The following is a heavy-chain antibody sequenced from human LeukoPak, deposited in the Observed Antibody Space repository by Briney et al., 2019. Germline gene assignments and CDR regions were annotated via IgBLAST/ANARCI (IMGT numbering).Heavy chain of an antibody. CDR1: GGSISRSAYY. V-gene: IGHV4-39*01. CDR3: ARQGIWFGELVV. CDR2: ISDSGST. D-gene: IGHD3-10*01. Sequence: KPSETLSLTCIVSGGSISRSAYYWGWLRQPPGKGLEWIGSISDSGSTYYSPSLKSRVTISVDTSKNQFSLKLRLVTAADTAVYYCARQGIWFGELVVWGQGTTVTVSS. J-gene: IGHJ6*02.